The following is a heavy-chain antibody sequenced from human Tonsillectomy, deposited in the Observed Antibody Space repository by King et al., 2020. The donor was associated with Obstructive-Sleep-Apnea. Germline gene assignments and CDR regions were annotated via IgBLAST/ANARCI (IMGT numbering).Heavy chain of an antibody. D-gene: IGHD6-19*01. Sequence: VQLVESGAEVKKPGESLRISCKGSGYSFTNYWINWVRQMPGKVLEWMGRIDPTASYTNFSPSFQVHVTISADRSISTVYLQWRSLKASDSAMYYCARQDTYSSGQYYFDYWGQGTLVTVSS. CDR3: ARQDTYSSGQYYFDY. CDR2: IDPTASYT. V-gene: IGHV5-10-1*03. J-gene: IGHJ4*02. CDR1: GYSFTNYW.